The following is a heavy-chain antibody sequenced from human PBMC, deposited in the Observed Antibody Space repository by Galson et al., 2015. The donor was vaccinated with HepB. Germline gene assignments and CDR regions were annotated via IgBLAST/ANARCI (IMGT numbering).Heavy chain of an antibody. CDR1: GFTFSHYA. CDR3: ARDSSYNDGYFNYYCYMDV. V-gene: IGHV3-30-3*01. D-gene: IGHD3-22*01. J-gene: IGHJ6*03. Sequence: SLRLSCAASGFTFSHYAMHWVRQAPGKGLEWVTVISYDGTDDSYADSVKGRFTVSRDNSKNTLYLQMNSLRGEDTAVFYCARDSSYNDGYFNYYCYMDVWGKGTKVTASS. CDR2: ISYDGTDD.